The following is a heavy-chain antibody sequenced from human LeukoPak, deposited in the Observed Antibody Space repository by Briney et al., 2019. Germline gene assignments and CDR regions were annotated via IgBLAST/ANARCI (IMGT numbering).Heavy chain of an antibody. D-gene: IGHD6-19*01. J-gene: IGHJ4*02. V-gene: IGHV3-48*03. Sequence: GGSLRLSCAASGFTFNSYEMNWVRQAPGKGLEWVSYISGRSSTIYYADSVKGRFTISRDNAKNSLYLQMNSLTAEDTALYYCARDSSGYSGGYFDYWGQGTLVTVSS. CDR3: ARDSSGYSGGYFDY. CDR2: ISGRSSTI. CDR1: GFTFNSYE.